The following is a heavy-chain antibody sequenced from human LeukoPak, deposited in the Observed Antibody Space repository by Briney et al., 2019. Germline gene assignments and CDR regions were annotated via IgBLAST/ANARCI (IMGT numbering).Heavy chain of an antibody. CDR1: GFTFSSYS. CDR3: AREGGSYFDY. V-gene: IGHV3-48*01. J-gene: IGHJ4*02. Sequence: GGSLRLSCAASGFTFSSYSMNWVRQAPGKGLEWVSYISSSSSTIYYADSVKGRFTISRDNAKNSLYLQKNSLRAEDTAVYYCAREGGSYFDYWGQGTLVTVSS. CDR2: ISSSSSTI. D-gene: IGHD2-15*01.